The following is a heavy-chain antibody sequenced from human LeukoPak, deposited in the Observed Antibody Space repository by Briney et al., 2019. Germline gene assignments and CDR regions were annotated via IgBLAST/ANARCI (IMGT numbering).Heavy chain of an antibody. J-gene: IGHJ4*02. CDR2: IRYDGSNK. Sequence: GGSLRLSCAASGFTFSNYGMHWVRQAPGKGLEWVAFIRYDGSNKYYADSVKGRFTISRDNSKNTLYLQMGSLRAEDTAVYYCSKDGRGYSGYDLYYLDHWGQGTLVTVSS. CDR1: GFTFSNYG. CDR3: SKDGRGYSGYDLYYLDH. V-gene: IGHV3-30*02. D-gene: IGHD5-12*01.